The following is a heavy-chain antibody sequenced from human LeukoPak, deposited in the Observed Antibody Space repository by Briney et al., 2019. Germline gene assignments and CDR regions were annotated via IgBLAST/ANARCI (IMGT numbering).Heavy chain of an antibody. CDR3: AKHLLVGGTRGAYAFDI. J-gene: IGHJ3*02. CDR1: AFTFSNYA. V-gene: IGHV3-23*01. CDR2: ISGITTNT. Sequence: QSGGSLRLSCAASAFTFSNYAMSWVRQAPGKGLEWVSLISGITTNTYCADSVKGRFTISRDNSKNTLDLQMNSLRAEDTAGYYCAKHLLVGGTRGAYAFDIWGRGTMVTVSS. D-gene: IGHD1-26*01.